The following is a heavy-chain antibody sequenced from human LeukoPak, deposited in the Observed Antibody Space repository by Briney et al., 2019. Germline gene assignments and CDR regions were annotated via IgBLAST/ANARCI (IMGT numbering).Heavy chain of an antibody. D-gene: IGHD3-22*01. CDR1: GYTFTSYG. Sequence: GASVKVSCKASGYTFTSYGISWVRQAPGQGLEWMGWISAYNGNTNYAQKLQGRVTMTTDTSTSTAYMELRSLRSDDTAVYYCARVPHYYDSSGLAYWGQGTLVTVSS. CDR2: ISAYNGNT. CDR3: ARVPHYYDSSGLAY. V-gene: IGHV1-18*01. J-gene: IGHJ4*02.